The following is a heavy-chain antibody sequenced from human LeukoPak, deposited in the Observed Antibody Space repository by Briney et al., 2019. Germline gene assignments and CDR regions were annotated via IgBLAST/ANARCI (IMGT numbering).Heavy chain of an antibody. CDR3: ANLDYYNYGMDV. V-gene: IGHV4-39*01. CDR1: GGSISITTYY. Sequence: SETLSLTCTVSGGSISITTYYWGWIRQPPGKGLEWTGTIYFSGSTYYNPSLKRRVTISVDTSKNQFSLTMSSVTAADTAVYYCANLDYYNYGMDVWSQGTTVTVSS. CDR2: IYFSGST. J-gene: IGHJ6*02.